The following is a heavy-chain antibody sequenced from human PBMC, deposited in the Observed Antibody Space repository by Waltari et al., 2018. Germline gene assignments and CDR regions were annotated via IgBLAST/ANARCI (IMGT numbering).Heavy chain of an antibody. V-gene: IGHV3-23*01. J-gene: IGHJ3*02. CDR1: GFTFSSYA. CDR3: AKGGTSGGDAFDI. D-gene: IGHD2-15*01. Sequence: EVQLLESGGGLVQPGGSLRLSCAASGFTFSSYAMSWVRQAPGKGLEWVSAISGSGGSTYYADSGKGRFTISRDNSKNTLYLQMNSLRAEDTAVYYCAKGGTSGGDAFDIWGQGTMVTVSS. CDR2: ISGSGGST.